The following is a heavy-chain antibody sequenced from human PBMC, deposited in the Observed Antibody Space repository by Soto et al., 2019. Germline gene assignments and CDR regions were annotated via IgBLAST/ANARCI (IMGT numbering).Heavy chain of an antibody. CDR1: GGTFSSYA. CDR2: IIPIFGTA. V-gene: IGHV1-69*12. J-gene: IGHJ6*02. D-gene: IGHD6-19*01. CDR3: ARAQGGIAVTNYYYYGMDV. Sequence: QVQLVQSGAEVKKPGSSVKVSCKASGGTFSSYAISWARQAPGQGLEWMGGIIPIFGTANYAQKFQGRVTITADESTSTAYMELSSLRSEDTAVYYCARAQGGIAVTNYYYYGMDVWGQGTTVTVSS.